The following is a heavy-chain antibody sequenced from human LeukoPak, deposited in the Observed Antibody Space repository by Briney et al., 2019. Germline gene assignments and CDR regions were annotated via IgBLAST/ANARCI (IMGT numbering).Heavy chain of an antibody. CDR3: ASYRNVLLWFGELSPPFQH. J-gene: IGHJ1*01. CDR1: GGSISSYY. Sequence: SETLSLTCTVSGGSISSYYWSWIRQPPGKGLEWIGEINHSGSTNYNPSLKSRVTISVDTSKNQFSLKLSSVTAADTAVYYCASYRNVLLWFGELSPPFQHWGQGTLVTVSS. D-gene: IGHD3-10*01. V-gene: IGHV4-34*01. CDR2: INHSGST.